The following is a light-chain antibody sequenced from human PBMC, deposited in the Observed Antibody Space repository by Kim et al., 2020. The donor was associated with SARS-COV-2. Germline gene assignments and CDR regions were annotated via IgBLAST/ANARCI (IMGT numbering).Light chain of an antibody. CDR1: QSISSW. V-gene: IGKV1-5*01. CDR3: QQYHSFPLT. J-gene: IGKJ4*01. CDR2: DAS. Sequence: ASVGGRVTITCRASQSISSWLAWYQQKPGKAPKLLIYDASSLKSGVPSRFSGSGSGTEFTLTISSLQPDDFATYFCQQYHSFPLTFGGGTKVDIK.